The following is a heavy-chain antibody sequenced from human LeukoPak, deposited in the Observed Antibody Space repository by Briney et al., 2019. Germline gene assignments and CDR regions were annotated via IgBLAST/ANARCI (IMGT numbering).Heavy chain of an antibody. Sequence: GASVKVSCKASGYTFTTYYMHWVRQAPGQGLEWMGIINPSGGSTSYAQKFQGRVTMTRDTSTSTVYMELSSLRSEDTAVYYCARGDRIAARLGAFDIWGQGTMVTVSS. V-gene: IGHV1-46*01. CDR1: GYTFTTYY. CDR2: INPSGGST. D-gene: IGHD6-6*01. CDR3: ARGDRIAARLGAFDI. J-gene: IGHJ3*02.